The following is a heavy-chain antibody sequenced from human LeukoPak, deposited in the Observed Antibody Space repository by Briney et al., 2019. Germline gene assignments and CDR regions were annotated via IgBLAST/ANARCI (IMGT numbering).Heavy chain of an antibody. Sequence: PAGGSLRLSCAASGFTFSNYAMHWVRQAPGKGLEGVAVISYDGTNKYYADSVKGRFTISRDNSKNTMYLQMNSLRAEDTAMYYCARAPMSYDSSGFGGAFDIWGQGTMVTVSS. V-gene: IGHV3-30-3*01. CDR3: ARAPMSYDSSGFGGAFDI. CDR1: GFTFSNYA. J-gene: IGHJ3*02. CDR2: ISYDGTNK. D-gene: IGHD3-22*01.